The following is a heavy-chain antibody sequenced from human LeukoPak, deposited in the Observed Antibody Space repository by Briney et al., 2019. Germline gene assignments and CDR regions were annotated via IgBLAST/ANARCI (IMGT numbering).Heavy chain of an antibody. CDR2: IRYDGSNK. CDR3: AKGGNDFWSGWPPFD. CDR1: GFTFSGYG. J-gene: IGHJ4*02. Sequence: GGSLRLSCAASGFTFSGYGMHWVRQAPGKGLEWVAFIRYDGSNKYYADSVKGRFTISRDNSKNTLYLQMNSLRAEDTAVYYCAKGGNDFWSGWPPFDWGQGTLVTVSS. V-gene: IGHV3-30*02. D-gene: IGHD3-3*01.